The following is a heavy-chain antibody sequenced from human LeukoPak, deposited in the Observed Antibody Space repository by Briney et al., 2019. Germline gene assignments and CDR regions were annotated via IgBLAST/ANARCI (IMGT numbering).Heavy chain of an antibody. CDR3: ARGGDTAGARYFDY. D-gene: IGHD5-18*01. CDR1: GGTFSGYA. V-gene: IGHV1-69*04. J-gene: IGHJ4*02. CDR2: IIPILGIA. Sequence: ASVKVSCKASGGTFSGYAISWLRQAPGQGLEWMGRIIPILGIANYAQKFQGRVTITADKSTSTAYMELSSLRSEDTAVYYCARGGDTAGARYFDYWGQGTLVTVSS.